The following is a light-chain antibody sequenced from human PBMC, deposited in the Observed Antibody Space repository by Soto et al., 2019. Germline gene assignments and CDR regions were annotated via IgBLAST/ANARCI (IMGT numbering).Light chain of an antibody. V-gene: IGKV3-15*01. CDR2: GAS. Sequence: EVVMTQSPATLSVSPGERATLSCRASQRVSSNLAWYQQKPGQAPRLLIYGASTRATGLPARFSGSGSGTEFTLTISSLQSEDFAVYYCQQYNNWPYTFCQGTKLDIK. J-gene: IGKJ2*01. CDR3: QQYNNWPYT. CDR1: QRVSSN.